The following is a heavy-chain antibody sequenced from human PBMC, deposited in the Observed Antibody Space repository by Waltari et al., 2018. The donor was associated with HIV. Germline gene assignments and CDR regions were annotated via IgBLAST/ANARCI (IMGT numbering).Heavy chain of an antibody. CDR2: ITYDGSNK. CDR3: AKDGYTPTYFDY. CDR1: GFTFSSYG. V-gene: IGHV3-30*02. D-gene: IGHD1-1*01. Sequence: QVQLVESGGDVVQPGGPLRRSCAGSGFTFSSYGLHWVRQAPGKGLEWMSFITYDGSNKYYADSVKGRFTISRDSSKNTLYLQMNGLRSEDTAVYYCAKDGYTPTYFDYWGQGTLVTVSS. J-gene: IGHJ4*02.